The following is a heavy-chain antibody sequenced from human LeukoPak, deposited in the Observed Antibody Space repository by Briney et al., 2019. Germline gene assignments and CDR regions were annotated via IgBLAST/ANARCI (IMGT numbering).Heavy chain of an antibody. Sequence: GGSLRLSCAVSGFTFDDYAMHWVRQAPGKGLEWVSGISWNSFSIGYADSVKGRFTISRDNAKNSLYLQMNSLRAEDTALYYCAKSSGNYLNYYYYMDVWGKGTTVTIPS. V-gene: IGHV3-9*01. CDR2: ISWNSFSI. D-gene: IGHD3-10*01. J-gene: IGHJ6*03. CDR3: AKSSGNYLNYYYYMDV. CDR1: GFTFDDYA.